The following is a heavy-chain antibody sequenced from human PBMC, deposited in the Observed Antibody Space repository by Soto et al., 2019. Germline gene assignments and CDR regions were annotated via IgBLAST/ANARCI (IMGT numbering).Heavy chain of an antibody. Sequence: ASETLSLTCAVSGGSISSGGYSWSWIRQPPGKGLEWIGYIYHSGSTYYNPSLKSRVTISVDRSKNQFSLKLSSVTAADTAVYYCAREVAGTFDIWGQGTMVT. CDR1: GGSISSGGYS. CDR3: AREVAGTFDI. D-gene: IGHD5-12*01. CDR2: IYHSGST. V-gene: IGHV4-30-2*01. J-gene: IGHJ3*02.